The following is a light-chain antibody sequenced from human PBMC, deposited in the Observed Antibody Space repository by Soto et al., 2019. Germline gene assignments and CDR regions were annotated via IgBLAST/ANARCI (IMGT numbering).Light chain of an antibody. CDR3: QKRSTWPLT. CDR1: QSISSH. J-gene: IGKJ4*01. V-gene: IGKV3-11*01. CDR2: DAS. Sequence: ELVLTQSPATLSLSPGERATLSFRASQSISSHLAWYQQKPGQAPRLLMYDASNRATGILARFSGSGSGTDFTLTISSLEPEDFAVYYCQKRSTWPLTFGGGTKVEIK.